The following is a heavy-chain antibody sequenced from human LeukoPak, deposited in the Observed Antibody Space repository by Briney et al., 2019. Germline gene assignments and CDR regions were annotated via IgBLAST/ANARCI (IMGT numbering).Heavy chain of an antibody. Sequence: GGFLRLSCAASGFTFDDYAMHWVRQAPGKGLEWVSGISWNSFTIGYADSVKGRFTISRDNAKNSLYLQMNSLRVEDTALYYCAKDIGRVDTASTYMDVWGKGTTVTISS. CDR1: GFTFDDYA. D-gene: IGHD5-18*01. J-gene: IGHJ6*03. V-gene: IGHV3-9*01. CDR2: ISWNSFTI. CDR3: AKDIGRVDTASTYMDV.